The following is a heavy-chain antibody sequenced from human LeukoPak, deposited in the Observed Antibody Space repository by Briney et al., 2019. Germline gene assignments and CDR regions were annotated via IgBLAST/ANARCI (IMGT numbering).Heavy chain of an antibody. CDR3: ARDRGELWFGARGWFDL. J-gene: IGHJ5*02. D-gene: IGHD3-10*01. Sequence: ASVKVSCEASGYTFTSYYMHWVRQAPGQGLEWVGIINPSVGSTSSAQKFQGRVTMPKDRSTSTVYCELSSLRSRATPVYYCARDRGELWFGARGWFDLWPQGTVVTVS. CDR2: INPSVGST. CDR1: GYTFTSYY. V-gene: IGHV1-46*01.